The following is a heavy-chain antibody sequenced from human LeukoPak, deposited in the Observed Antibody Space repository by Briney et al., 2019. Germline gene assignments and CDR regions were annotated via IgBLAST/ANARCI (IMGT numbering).Heavy chain of an antibody. V-gene: IGHV3-73*01. J-gene: IGHJ6*03. Sequence: PGGSLKLSCAASGFTFSGSAMHWVRQASGKGLEWVGRIRSKANSYATAYAASVKGRFTISRDDSKNTAYLQMNSLKTEDTAVYYCSSGYDENYYYYMDVWGKGTTVTISS. CDR2: IRSKANSYAT. D-gene: IGHD5-12*01. CDR3: SSGYDENYYYYMDV. CDR1: GFTFSGSA.